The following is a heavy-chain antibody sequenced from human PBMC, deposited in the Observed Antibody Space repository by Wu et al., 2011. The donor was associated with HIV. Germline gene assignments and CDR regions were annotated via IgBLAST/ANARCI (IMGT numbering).Heavy chain of an antibody. CDR2: VDPENGKT. Sequence: VQLVQSGSEVKKPGATVKISCTLSGFPFSDTYIHWIVQAPGKGPEWMGHVDPENGKTRYAEKFYDRVTIVADTSADTAYVELSSLRSENTAVYYCARGPRETRYGMDVWGQGTRSPSP. V-gene: IGHV1-69-2*01. CDR3: ARGPRETRYGMDV. D-gene: IGHD3-16*01. CDR1: GFPFSDTY. J-gene: IGHJ6*02.